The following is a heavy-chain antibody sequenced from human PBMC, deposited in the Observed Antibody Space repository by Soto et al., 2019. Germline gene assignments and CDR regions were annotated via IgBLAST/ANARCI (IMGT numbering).Heavy chain of an antibody. CDR3: ARGGSYSPLDY. D-gene: IGHD1-26*01. CDR2: IYSGGST. CDR1: RFTVSSNY. Sequence: WGSLRLSCAASRFTVSSNYMSWVRQAPGKGLEWVSVIYSGGSTYYADSVKGRFTISRDNSKNTLYLQMNSLRAEDTAVYYCARGGSYSPLDYWGQGTLVTVSS. J-gene: IGHJ4*02. V-gene: IGHV3-53*01.